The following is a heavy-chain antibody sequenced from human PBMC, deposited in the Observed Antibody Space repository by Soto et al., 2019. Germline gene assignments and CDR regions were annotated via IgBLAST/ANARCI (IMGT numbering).Heavy chain of an antibody. CDR2: IYHSGST. J-gene: IGHJ6*02. D-gene: IGHD3-3*01. CDR3: ARDFWSGYSYYGMDV. CDR1: GGSISSGGYS. Sequence: SETLSLTCAVSGGSISSGGYSWSWIRQPPGKGLEWIGYIYHSGSTYYNPSLKSRVTISVDRSKNQFSLKLSSVTAADTAVYYCARDFWSGYSYYGMDVWAQGTTVTVSS. V-gene: IGHV4-30-2*01.